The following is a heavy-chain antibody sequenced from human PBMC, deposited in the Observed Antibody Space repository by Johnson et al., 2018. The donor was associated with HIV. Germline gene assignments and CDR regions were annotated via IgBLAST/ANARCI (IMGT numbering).Heavy chain of an antibody. J-gene: IGHJ3*02. Sequence: QVQLVESGGGLVQPGRSLRLSCAASGFTFRNYAMHWVRQAPGKGLEWVAVVSFDGNNRHYAGSVEGRFLISRDNSMNTLYLQMNSLRAEDTAVYYCARDPSGGWEPGSTFDIWGQGTMVTVSS. D-gene: IGHD1-26*01. V-gene: IGHV3-30*01. CDR3: ARDPSGGWEPGSTFDI. CDR1: GFTFRNYA. CDR2: VSFDGNNR.